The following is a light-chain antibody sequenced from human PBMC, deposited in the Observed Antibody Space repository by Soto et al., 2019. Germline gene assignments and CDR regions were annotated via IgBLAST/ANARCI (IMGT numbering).Light chain of an antibody. V-gene: IGLV2-14*01. CDR2: EGS. CDR3: ATWDDSLISPV. CDR1: SSDVGGYKY. J-gene: IGLJ3*02. Sequence: QSVLTQPASVSGSPGQSITISCTGTSSDVGGYKYVSWYQKHPGKAPKVIIFEGSSRPSGVSNRFSGSKSGTSASLAISGLRSEDEADYFCATWDDSLISPVFGGGTKLTVL.